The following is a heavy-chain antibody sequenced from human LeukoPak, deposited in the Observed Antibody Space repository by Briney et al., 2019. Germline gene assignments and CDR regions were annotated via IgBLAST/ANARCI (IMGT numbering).Heavy chain of an antibody. J-gene: IGHJ5*02. CDR2: IYYSGTT. Sequence: SETLSLTCTVSGGSISSYYWSWIRQPPGKGLEWIGYIYYSGTTNYNPSLKSRVTISVDTSKNQFSLNLSSVTAADTAVYYCARGTFGDFPWGQGTPVTVSS. CDR3: ARGTFGDFP. D-gene: IGHD3-10*01. V-gene: IGHV4-59*01. CDR1: GGSISSYY.